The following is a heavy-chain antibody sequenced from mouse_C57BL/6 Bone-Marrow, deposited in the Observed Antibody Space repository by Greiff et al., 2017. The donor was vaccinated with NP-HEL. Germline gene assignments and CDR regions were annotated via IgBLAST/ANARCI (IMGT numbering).Heavy chain of an antibody. CDR1: GFNIKDDY. CDR2: IDPENGDT. Sequence: LVESGAELVRPGASVKLSCTASGFNIKDDYMHWVKQRPEQGLEWIGWIDPENGDTEYASKFQGKATITADTSSNTAYLQLSSLTSEDTAVYYCTTIYYGSSYHYYYAMDYWGQGTSVTVSS. J-gene: IGHJ4*01. CDR3: TTIYYGSSYHYYYAMDY. D-gene: IGHD1-1*01. V-gene: IGHV14-4*01.